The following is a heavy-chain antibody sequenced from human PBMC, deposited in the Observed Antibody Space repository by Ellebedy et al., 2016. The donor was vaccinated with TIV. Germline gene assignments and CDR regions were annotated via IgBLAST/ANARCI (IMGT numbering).Heavy chain of an antibody. D-gene: IGHD3-22*01. CDR3: ARDYYYTSGYYYHAFDV. Sequence: ASVKVSCXASGYTFITYGINWVRQAPGQGLEWMGWISCYNGNTNYAQKFQGAVTMTTDTSTSTAYMELRSLRSDDTAVYYCARDYYYTSGYYYHAFDVWGQGTMVTVSS. CDR2: ISCYNGNT. J-gene: IGHJ3*01. V-gene: IGHV1-18*04. CDR1: GYTFITYG.